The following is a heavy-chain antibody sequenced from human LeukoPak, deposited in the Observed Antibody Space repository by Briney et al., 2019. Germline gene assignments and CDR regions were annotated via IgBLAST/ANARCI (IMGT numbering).Heavy chain of an antibody. J-gene: IGHJ4*02. CDR3: ARVPDGDTAMVLSYYFDY. CDR1: GFTFISHA. Sequence: GGSLRLSCATSGFTFISHAMHWVRQAPGKGLEWVSSISSSSSYIYYADSVKGRFTISRDNAKNSLYLQMNSLRAEDTAVYYCARVPDGDTAMVLSYYFDYWGQGTLVTVSS. D-gene: IGHD5-18*01. CDR2: ISSSSSYI. V-gene: IGHV3-21*01.